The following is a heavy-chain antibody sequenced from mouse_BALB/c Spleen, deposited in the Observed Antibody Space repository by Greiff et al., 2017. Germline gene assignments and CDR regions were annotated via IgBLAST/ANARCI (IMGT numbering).Heavy chain of an antibody. CDR3: ARGYGAGNHFDY. J-gene: IGHJ2*01. CDR2: ISSGSSTI. D-gene: IGHD2-1*01. CDR1: GFTFSSFG. V-gene: IGHV5-17*02. Sequence: DVKLVESGGGLVQPGGSRKLSCAASGFTFSSFGMHWVRQAPEKGLEWVAYISSGSSTIYYADTVKGRFTISRDNPKNTLFLQMTSLRSEDTAMYYCARGYGAGNHFDYWGQGTTLTVSS.